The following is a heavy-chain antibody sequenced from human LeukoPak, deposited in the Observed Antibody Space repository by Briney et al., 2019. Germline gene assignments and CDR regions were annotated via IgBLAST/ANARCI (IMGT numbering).Heavy chain of an antibody. Sequence: GGLLRLSCAASGFTFNNFGMHWVRLAPGKGLAWVAVIWYDGSNKYYADSVKGRFTISRDNSKNTLYLQMNSLRAEDTAVYYCARDLSIADDYWGQGTLVTVSS. D-gene: IGHD6-6*01. V-gene: IGHV3-33*08. CDR1: GFTFNNFG. CDR2: IWYDGSNK. CDR3: ARDLSIADDY. J-gene: IGHJ4*02.